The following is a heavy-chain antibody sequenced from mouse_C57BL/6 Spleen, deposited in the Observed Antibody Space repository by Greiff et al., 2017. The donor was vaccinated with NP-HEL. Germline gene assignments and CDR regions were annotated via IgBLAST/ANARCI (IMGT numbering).Heavy chain of an antibody. J-gene: IGHJ3*01. D-gene: IGHD2-5*01. Sequence: QVELQQPGAELVKPGASVKLSCKASGYTFTSYWMQWVKQRPGQGLEWIGEIDPSDSYTNYNQKFKGKATLTVDTSSSTAYMQLSSLTSEDSAVYYCARRESNYGAYWGQGTLVTVSA. CDR3: ARRESNYGAY. CDR1: GYTFTSYW. CDR2: IDPSDSYT. V-gene: IGHV1-50*01.